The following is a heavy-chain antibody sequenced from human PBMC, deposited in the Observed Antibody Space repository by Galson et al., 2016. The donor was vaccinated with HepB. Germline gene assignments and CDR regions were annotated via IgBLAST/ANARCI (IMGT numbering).Heavy chain of an antibody. J-gene: IGHJ4*02. CDR3: AVGGHVDY. CDR2: IYSGGTT. D-gene: IGHD1-26*01. Sequence: SLRLSCASSGFTVNRDYMNWVRQAPGKGLEWVSVIYSGGTTYYADSVKGRFTISRDNYKNTVYLQMNSLRVDDTAVYYCAVGGHVDYWGQGTLVTVSS. CDR1: GFTVNRDY. V-gene: IGHV3-53*01.